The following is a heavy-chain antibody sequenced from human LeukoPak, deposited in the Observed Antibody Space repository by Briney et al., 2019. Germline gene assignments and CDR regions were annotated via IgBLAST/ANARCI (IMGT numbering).Heavy chain of an antibody. V-gene: IGHV3-30*04. CDR1: GFIFNNYA. J-gene: IGHJ6*04. D-gene: IGHD3-3*01. Sequence: PGVSLRLSCAASGFIFNNYALHWFRQAPGKGREWGAFISYDGSKKDYADSGKGRFTIASYNSKTTLYLQMSRLRAEDTAVYYCAKDFSDFWSGYYLVPPTDVWGKGTTVTVSS. CDR3: AKDFSDFWSGYYLVPPTDV. CDR2: ISYDGSKK.